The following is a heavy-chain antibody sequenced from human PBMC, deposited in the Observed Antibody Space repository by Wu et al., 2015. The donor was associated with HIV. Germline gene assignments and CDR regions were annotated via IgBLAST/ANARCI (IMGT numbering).Heavy chain of an antibody. D-gene: IGHD3-10*01. CDR1: GYTFTGYY. J-gene: IGHJ4*02. CDR2: INPKGGDT. CDR3: AYVGSGVRSTSAPLPGRGLRPQRVR. Sequence: QVQLVQSGAEVKKPGASVKVSCKASGYTFTGYYMHWVRQAPGQGLEWMGWINPKGGDTNYAQKLQGRVTITRDTSINTVYVDLTRLTSDDTAVYYCAYVGSGVRSTSAPLPGRGLRPQRVRRGQGTRGPPSPQ. V-gene: IGHV1-2*02.